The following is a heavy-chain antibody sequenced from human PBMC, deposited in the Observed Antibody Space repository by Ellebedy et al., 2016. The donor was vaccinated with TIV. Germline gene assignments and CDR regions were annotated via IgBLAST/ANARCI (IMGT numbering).Heavy chain of an antibody. CDR1: GISITTYA. V-gene: IGHV3-23*01. D-gene: IGHD1-1*01. CDR3: AKDGRWNDVDYFDY. Sequence: GGSLRLXXAASGISITTYAMTWVRKAPGKGLEWVSAMSSSGGTTYYADSVKGRFTISRDNSKNTLYLQMNSLRAEDTAVYYCAKDGRWNDVDYFDYWGQGTLVTVSS. J-gene: IGHJ4*02. CDR2: MSSSGGTT.